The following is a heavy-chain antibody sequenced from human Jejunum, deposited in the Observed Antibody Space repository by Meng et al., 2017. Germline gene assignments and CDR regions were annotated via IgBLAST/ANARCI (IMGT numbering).Heavy chain of an antibody. CDR2: ISYDGNNK. CDR3: ARAYCSGGYCYKDY. CDR1: GFTFSSFA. D-gene: IGHD2-15*01. J-gene: IGHJ4*02. Sequence: GGSLRLSCAASGFTFSSFAMHWFRQAPGRGVEGVAVISYDGNNKFYADSVKGRFTISRDNSKITLYLQMNSLRAEDTSVYYCARAYCSGGYCYKDYWGQGTLVTVSS. V-gene: IGHV3-30*01.